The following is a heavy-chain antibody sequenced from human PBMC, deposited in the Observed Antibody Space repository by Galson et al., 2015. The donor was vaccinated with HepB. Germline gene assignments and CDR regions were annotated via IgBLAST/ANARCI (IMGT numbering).Heavy chain of an antibody. D-gene: IGHD2-15*01. CDR1: GYTFTGYY. Sequence: QSGAEVTKPGASVKVSCKASGYTFTGYYMHWVRRAPGQGLEWMGWISAYNGNTNYAQKLQGRVTMTTDTSTSTAYMELRSLRSDDTAVYYCVRLDCSGGSCYLGYWGQGTLVTVSS. J-gene: IGHJ4*02. CDR3: VRLDCSGGSCYLGY. CDR2: ISAYNGNT. V-gene: IGHV1-18*04.